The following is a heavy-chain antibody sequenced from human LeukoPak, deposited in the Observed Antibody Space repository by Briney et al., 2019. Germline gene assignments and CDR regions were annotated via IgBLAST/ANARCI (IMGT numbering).Heavy chain of an antibody. D-gene: IGHD2-15*01. CDR1: GGSISSGSYY. CDR3: AREPGYCSGGSCYSGHFQH. Sequence: PSQTLSLTCTVSGGSISSGSYYWSWLRQPAGKGLEWIGRIYTSGSTNYNPSLKSRVTISVDTSKNQFSLKLSSVTAADTAVYYCAREPGYCSGGSCYSGHFQHWGQGTLVTVSS. J-gene: IGHJ1*01. V-gene: IGHV4-61*02. CDR2: IYTSGST.